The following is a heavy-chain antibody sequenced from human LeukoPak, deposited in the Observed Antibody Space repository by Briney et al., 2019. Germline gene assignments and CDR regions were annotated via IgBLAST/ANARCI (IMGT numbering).Heavy chain of an antibody. CDR3: ARGVVVVPAAIDAFDI. J-gene: IGHJ3*02. V-gene: IGHV1-69*04. CDR1: VGTFSSYA. D-gene: IGHD2-2*01. CDR2: IIPILGIA. Sequence: SVNVSCKASVGTFSSYAISWVRQAPGQGLEWMGRIIPILGIANYAQKFQGRVTITADKSTSTVYMELSSLRSEDTAVYYCARGVVVVPAAIDAFDIWGQGTMVTVSS.